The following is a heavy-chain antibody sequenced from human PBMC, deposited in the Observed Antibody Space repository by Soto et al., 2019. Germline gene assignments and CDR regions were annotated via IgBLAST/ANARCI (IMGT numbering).Heavy chain of an antibody. CDR2: INPGDSDT. D-gene: IGHD1-1*01. V-gene: IGHV5-51*01. CDR3: ARVTRKIPPYRFDP. J-gene: IGHJ5*02. CDR1: GYSFTSYW. Sequence: GESVKISCKGSGYSFTSYWIGWVRQMPGKGLEWMGIINPGDSDTRYRPSFQGKVTISADKSTSTAYLQWSSLKASDTAMYYCARVTRKIPPYRFDPWGQGTLVTVSS.